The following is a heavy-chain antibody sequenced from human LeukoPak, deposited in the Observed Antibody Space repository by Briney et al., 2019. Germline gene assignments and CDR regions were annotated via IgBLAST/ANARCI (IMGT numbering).Heavy chain of an antibody. CDR1: GFTFSSYA. J-gene: IGHJ4*02. Sequence: GGSLRLSCAASGFTFSSYAMSWVRQAPGKGLEWVSAISGSGGSTYYADSVKGRFTISRDNSKNTLYLQMNSLRAEDTAVYYCAESYGSGSQWGYFDYWGQGTLVTVSS. CDR2: ISGSGGST. V-gene: IGHV3-23*01. D-gene: IGHD3-10*01. CDR3: AESYGSGSQWGYFDY.